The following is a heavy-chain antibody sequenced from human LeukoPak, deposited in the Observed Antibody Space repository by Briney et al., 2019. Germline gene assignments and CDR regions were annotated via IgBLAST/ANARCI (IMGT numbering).Heavy chain of an antibody. D-gene: IGHD3-10*01. CDR2: IVVGSGNT. V-gene: IGHV1-58*02. Sequence: GTSVKVSCKASGFTFTSSAMQWVRQARGQRLEWIGWIVVGSGNTNYAQKFQERVTITRDMSTSTAYMELSSLRSEDTAVYYCAKDQLLWFGELSEGSFDYWGQGTLVTVSS. CDR1: GFTFTSSA. J-gene: IGHJ4*02. CDR3: AKDQLLWFGELSEGSFDY.